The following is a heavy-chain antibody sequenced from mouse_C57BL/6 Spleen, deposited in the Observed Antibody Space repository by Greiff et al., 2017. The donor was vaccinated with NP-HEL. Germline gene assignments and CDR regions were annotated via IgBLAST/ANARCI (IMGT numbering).Heavy chain of an antibody. CDR2: IDPETGGT. J-gene: IGHJ4*01. D-gene: IGHD2-5*01. CDR3: TRPGSNYDYAMDY. Sequence: VQLQQSGAELVRPGASVSLSCKASGYTFTDYEMHWVKQTPVHGLEWIGAIDPETGGTAYNQKFKGKAILTADKSSSTAYMELRSLTSEDSAVYYCTRPGSNYDYAMDYWGQGTSVTVSS. CDR1: GYTFTDYE. V-gene: IGHV1-15*01.